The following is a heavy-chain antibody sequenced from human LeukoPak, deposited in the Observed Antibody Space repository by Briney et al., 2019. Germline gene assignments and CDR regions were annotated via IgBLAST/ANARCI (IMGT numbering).Heavy chain of an antibody. CDR3: ARGLKSGYYYRGAFDI. D-gene: IGHD3-22*01. J-gene: IGHJ3*02. V-gene: IGHV1-8*03. CDR2: MNPTSGNT. CDR1: GYTFTSYD. Sequence: GASVRVSCKASGYTFTSYDINWVRQAIGQGLEWMGWMNPTSGNTDYAQKFQGRFTITRNTSISTAYMELSSLRSEDTAIYYCARGLKSGYYYRGAFDIWGQGTMVTVSS.